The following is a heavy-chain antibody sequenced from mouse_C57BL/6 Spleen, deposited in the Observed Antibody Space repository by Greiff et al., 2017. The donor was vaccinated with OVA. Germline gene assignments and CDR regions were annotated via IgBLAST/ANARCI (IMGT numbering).Heavy chain of an antibody. V-gene: IGHV5-17*01. Sequence: EVNVVESGGGLVKPGGSLKLSCAASGFTFSDYGMHWVRQAPEKGLEWVAYISSGSSTLYYADTVKGRFTISRDNAKNTLFLQMTSLRSEDTAMYYCARPRYDGSSSAWFAYWGQGTLVTVSA. CDR2: ISSGSSTL. CDR3: ARPRYDGSSSAWFAY. J-gene: IGHJ3*01. D-gene: IGHD1-1*01. CDR1: GFTFSDYG.